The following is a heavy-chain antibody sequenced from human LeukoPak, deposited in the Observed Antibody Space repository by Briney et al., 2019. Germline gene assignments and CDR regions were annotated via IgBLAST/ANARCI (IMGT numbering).Heavy chain of an antibody. CDR2: MSPNGDST. V-gene: IGHV1-46*01. J-gene: IGHJ5*02. D-gene: IGHD6-19*01. Sequence: ASVKLSCKASGYPFTKFYMHWVRQAPGHGLEWMGLMSPNGDSTLYSQKFQGRVTTTRDTSTSTDYMELSSLRSEDTAVYYCARDNSDTVKGECSGACYWWFDPWGQGTLVTVSS. CDR3: ARDNSDTVKGECSGACYWWFDP. CDR1: GYPFTKFY.